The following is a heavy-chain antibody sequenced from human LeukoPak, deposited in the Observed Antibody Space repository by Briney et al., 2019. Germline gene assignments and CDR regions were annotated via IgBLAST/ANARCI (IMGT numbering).Heavy chain of an antibody. D-gene: IGHD4-23*01. CDR3: TNGLCCGDYGGY. CDR2: ISSSGSTI. CDR1: GFTFSFSE. J-gene: IGHJ4*01. Sequence: GGSLRLSCAASGFTFSFSEMNWVRQVPGKGLEWVSYISSSGSTIYYADSVKGRFTISRDNAKNSLYLQLNSLGAEDTAVYYCTNGLCCGDYGGYWGHGTLVTVSS. V-gene: IGHV3-48*03.